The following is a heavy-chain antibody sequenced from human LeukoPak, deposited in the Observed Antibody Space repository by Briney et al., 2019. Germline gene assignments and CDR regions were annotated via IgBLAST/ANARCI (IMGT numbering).Heavy chain of an antibody. Sequence: PGGSLRLSCAASGFTFRRSAMTWVRQTPGKGLDWVSSISSSGNTYYADSVKGRFTISRDNSKNMLYLQMNSLRAEYTAVYYCVKGRISEDGLDFWGQGTLVTVSS. V-gene: IGHV3-23*01. CDR1: GFTFRRSA. CDR2: ISSSGNT. D-gene: IGHD6-13*01. CDR3: VKGRISEDGLDF. J-gene: IGHJ4*02.